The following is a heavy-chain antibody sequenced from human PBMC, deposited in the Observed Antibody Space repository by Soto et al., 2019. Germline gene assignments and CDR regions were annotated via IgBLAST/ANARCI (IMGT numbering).Heavy chain of an antibody. V-gene: IGHV3-30*18. CDR2: ISYDGSNK. J-gene: IGHJ4*02. CDR1: GFTFSSYG. Sequence: QVQLVESGGGVVQPGRSLRLSCAASGFTFSSYGMQWVRQAPGKGLEWVAVISYDGSNKYYADSVKGRFTISRDNSKNTLYLQMNSLRAEDTAVYYCAKETLTSLDYWGQGTLVTVSS. D-gene: IGHD4-4*01. CDR3: AKETLTSLDY.